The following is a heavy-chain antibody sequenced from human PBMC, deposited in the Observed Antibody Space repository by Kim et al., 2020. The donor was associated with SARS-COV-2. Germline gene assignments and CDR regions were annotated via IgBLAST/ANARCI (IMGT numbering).Heavy chain of an antibody. D-gene: IGHD1-26*01. CDR3: ARLSLGATGFES. Sequence: SETLSLTCTVSGSSVRSGYYWGWVRQPPGKGLEWIAHMYHSGTTYYNPSLRSRVTLSVDTSKNHFSLRLSSVTASDTAVYYCARLSLGATGFESWGQGTLVAVSS. V-gene: IGHV4-38-2*02. J-gene: IGHJ4*02. CDR2: MYHSGTT. CDR1: GSSVRSGYY.